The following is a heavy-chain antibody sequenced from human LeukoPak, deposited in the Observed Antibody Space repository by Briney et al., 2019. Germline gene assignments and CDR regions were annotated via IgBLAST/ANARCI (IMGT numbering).Heavy chain of an antibody. Sequence: GGSLRLSCAASGFTFSRHGMHWVRQAPGKGLEWVAVIWHDGSNQYYGDSVKGRFTISRDNAKNSLYLQMDSLRAEDTAVYYCARWEAAAGPFDYWGQGTLVTVSS. CDR2: IWHDGSNQ. CDR3: ARWEAAAGPFDY. CDR1: GFTFSRHG. D-gene: IGHD6-13*01. V-gene: IGHV3-33*03. J-gene: IGHJ4*02.